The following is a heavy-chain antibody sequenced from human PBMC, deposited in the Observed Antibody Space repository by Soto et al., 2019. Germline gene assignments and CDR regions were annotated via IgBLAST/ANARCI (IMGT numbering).Heavy chain of an antibody. CDR1: GGTFSSYA. D-gene: IGHD2-15*01. CDR2: IIPIFGTA. J-gene: IGHJ5*02. Sequence: GASVKVSCKASGGTFSSYAISWVRQAPGQGLEWMGGIIPIFGTANYAQKFQGRVTITADESMSTAYMELSSLRSEDTAVYYCARDAPGLEVVVASNWFDPWGQGILVTVSS. V-gene: IGHV1-69*13. CDR3: ARDAPGLEVVVASNWFDP.